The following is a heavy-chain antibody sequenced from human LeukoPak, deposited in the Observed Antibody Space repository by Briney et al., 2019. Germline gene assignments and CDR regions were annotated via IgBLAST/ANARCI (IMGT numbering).Heavy chain of an antibody. Sequence: ASVKVSCKVSGYSLSELSMHWVRQAPGKGLEWLEGFDPEDGETIYAQKFQGRVILTEDTYTDTTYMELRSLRSEDTAVYYCATYQYIWKYFDYWGQGTLLTVSS. CDR1: GYSLSELS. V-gene: IGHV1-24*01. D-gene: IGHD1-1*01. CDR3: ATYQYIWKYFDY. J-gene: IGHJ4*02. CDR2: FDPEDGET.